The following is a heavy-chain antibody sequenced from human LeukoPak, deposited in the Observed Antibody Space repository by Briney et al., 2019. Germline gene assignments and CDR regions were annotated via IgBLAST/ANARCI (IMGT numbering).Heavy chain of an antibody. Sequence: GGSLRLSCAASGFPFSSYWMTWVRQAPGKGLEWVANIKQDGSEKYYVDSVKGRFTLSRDNAKNSLYLQMNSLRADDTAVYYCARIGYSSSSFDYWGQGTLVTVSS. CDR2: IKQDGSEK. V-gene: IGHV3-7*01. CDR1: GFPFSSYW. D-gene: IGHD6-6*01. J-gene: IGHJ4*02. CDR3: ARIGYSSSSFDY.